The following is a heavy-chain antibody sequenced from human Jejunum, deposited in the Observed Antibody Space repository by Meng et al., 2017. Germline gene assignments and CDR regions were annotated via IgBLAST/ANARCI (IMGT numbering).Heavy chain of an antibody. V-gene: IGHV3-7*01. CDR3: ARGGYQFEY. CDR2: IKEDGSEK. CDR1: GFTFSSYW. Sequence: GGSLRLSCTASGFTFSSYWISWVRQAPGKGREWVAKIKEDGSEKYYVDSVKGRFTISRDNAKNSLYLKMDSLRVEDTALYFCARGGYQFEYWGQGTLVTVSS. D-gene: IGHD3-22*01. J-gene: IGHJ4*02.